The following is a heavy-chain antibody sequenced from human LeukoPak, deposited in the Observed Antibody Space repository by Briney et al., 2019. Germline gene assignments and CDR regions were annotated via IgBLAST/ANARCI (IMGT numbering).Heavy chain of an antibody. Sequence: GGSLRLSCAASGFTFSSYAMTWVRQAPGKGLEWVSGIGGSGAGTYYAGTVKGRFTISRDNSRNMVWLQMNSLSAEDTALYYCAKVRQGYYYYMDVWGKGTTVTVSS. CDR3: AKVRQGYYYYMDV. CDR2: IGGSGAGT. V-gene: IGHV3-23*01. D-gene: IGHD6-6*01. J-gene: IGHJ6*03. CDR1: GFTFSSYA.